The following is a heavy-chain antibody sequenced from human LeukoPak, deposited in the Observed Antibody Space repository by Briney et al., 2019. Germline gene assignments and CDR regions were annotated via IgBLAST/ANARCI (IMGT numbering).Heavy chain of an antibody. D-gene: IGHD4-17*01. Sequence: SSETLSLTCIVSGDCISSNNYYWSWIRQPPGKGLEWIGKGLEWIGYIYYSGNTNYNPSLKSRVTISVDTSKNQFSLKLSSVTAADTAVYYCSRMRSDLMTTVTYFDYWGQGTLVTVSS. V-gene: IGHV4-61*01. CDR3: SRMRSDLMTTVTYFDY. J-gene: IGHJ4*02. CDR2: IYYSGNT. CDR1: GDCISSNNYY.